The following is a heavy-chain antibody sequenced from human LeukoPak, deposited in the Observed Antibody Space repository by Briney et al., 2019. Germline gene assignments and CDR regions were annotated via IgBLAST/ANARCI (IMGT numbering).Heavy chain of an antibody. J-gene: IGHJ4*02. CDR2: INHSGST. Sequence: SETLSLTCAVYGGSFSGYYWSWIRQPPGKGLEWIGEINHSGSTNYNPSLKSRVTISVDTSKNQFSLKLGSVTAADTAVYYCASRVVVIKFDYWGQGTLVTVSS. CDR1: GGSFSGYY. CDR3: ASRVVVIKFDY. D-gene: IGHD3-22*01. V-gene: IGHV4-34*01.